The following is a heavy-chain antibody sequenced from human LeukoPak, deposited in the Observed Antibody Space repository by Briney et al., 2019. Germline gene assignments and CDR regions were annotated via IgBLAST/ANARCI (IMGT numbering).Heavy chain of an antibody. Sequence: GGSLRLSCAASGFTVSSYSMNWVRQAPGKGLEWVGNIKQDGSEKRYADSVRGRFSISRDNAQTSLYLQMNSLRAEDTAVYYCARASDPWLQLTWGQGTLVTVSS. CDR3: ARASDPWLQLT. D-gene: IGHD5-24*01. J-gene: IGHJ5*02. CDR1: GFTVSSYS. CDR2: IKQDGSEK. V-gene: IGHV3-7*05.